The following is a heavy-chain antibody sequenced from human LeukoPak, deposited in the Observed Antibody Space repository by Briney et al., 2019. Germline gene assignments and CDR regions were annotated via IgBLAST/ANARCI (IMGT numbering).Heavy chain of an antibody. V-gene: IGHV1-69*04. Sequence: SVKVSCKASGGTFSSYAISWVRQAPGQGLEWMGRIIPILGTTNYAQKFQGTVTITADKSTSTAYMELSSLRAEDTAVYYCARERGGGVVMAGMGLDLWGRGTLVTVSS. CDR2: IIPILGTT. D-gene: IGHD2-21*01. CDR3: ARERGGGVVMAGMGLDL. CDR1: GGTFSSYA. J-gene: IGHJ2*01.